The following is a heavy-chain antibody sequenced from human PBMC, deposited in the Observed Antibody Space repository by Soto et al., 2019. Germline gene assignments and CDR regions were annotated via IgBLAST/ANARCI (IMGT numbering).Heavy chain of an antibody. CDR3: ASEGAGRAPINI. Sequence: PSETLSLTCNISGGSISTYYWTWIRQSPGKGLEWIGYVSYLGNTNYNPSLKSRVTISVDTPKNQFSLNLGSVTAADTAMYYCASEGAGRAPINIWGQGTTVTVSS. V-gene: IGHV4-59*01. D-gene: IGHD2-21*01. CDR1: GGSISTYY. CDR2: VSYLGNT. J-gene: IGHJ3*02.